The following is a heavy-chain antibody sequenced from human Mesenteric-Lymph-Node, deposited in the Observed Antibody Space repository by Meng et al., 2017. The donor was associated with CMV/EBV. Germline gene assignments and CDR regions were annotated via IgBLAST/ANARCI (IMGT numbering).Heavy chain of an antibody. CDR3: ANGIGGPYYYGMDV. J-gene: IGHJ6*02. D-gene: IGHD1-26*01. CDR2: ISWNSGRI. V-gene: IGHV3-9*01. Sequence: SLKISCAASGFTFSDYYMSWIRQAPGKGLEWVSGISWNSGRIGYADSVKGRFTISRDNAKNSLYLQMNSLRVEDTALYYCANGIGGPYYYGMDVWGQGTTVTVSS. CDR1: GFTFSDYY.